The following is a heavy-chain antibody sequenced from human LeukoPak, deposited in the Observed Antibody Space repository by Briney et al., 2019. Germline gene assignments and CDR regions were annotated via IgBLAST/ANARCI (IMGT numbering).Heavy chain of an antibody. V-gene: IGHV1-18*01. J-gene: IGHJ5*02. CDR1: GYTFTSYG. CDR3: ARDAISPPADCSGGSCYRSNWFDP. D-gene: IGHD2-15*01. Sequence: ASVKVSCKASGYTFTSYGISWVRQAPGQGLEWMGWTSAYNGNTNYAQKLQGRVTMTTDTSTSTAYMELRSLRSDDTAVYYCARDAISPPADCSGGSCYRSNWFDPWGQGTLVTVSS. CDR2: TSAYNGNT.